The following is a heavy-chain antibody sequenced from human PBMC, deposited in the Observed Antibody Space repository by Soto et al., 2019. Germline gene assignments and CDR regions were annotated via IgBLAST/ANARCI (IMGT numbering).Heavy chain of an antibody. D-gene: IGHD3-22*01. J-gene: IGHJ4*02. CDR2: IGASGSST. Sequence: EVQLLESGGGLIQPGGSLRLSCAASGFTFSSYAMSWVRQAPGKGLEWASVIGASGSSTYYADSVKGRFTISRDNSKNTLYLQINSLRAEDTAMYYCAKVYYYDSTGYFRHFDSWGPGTLVTVSS. CDR1: GFTFSSYA. V-gene: IGHV3-23*01. CDR3: AKVYYYDSTGYFRHFDS.